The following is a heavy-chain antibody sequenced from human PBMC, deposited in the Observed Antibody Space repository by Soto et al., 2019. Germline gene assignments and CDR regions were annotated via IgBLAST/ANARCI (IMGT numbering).Heavy chain of an antibody. V-gene: IGHV3-30*04. Sequence: GGSLRLSCAASGFTFSSYAMHWVRQAPGKGLEWVAVISYDGSNKYYADSVKGRFTISRENSKHTLYLQMNSLRAEDMAVYYCARDAQQWWAYYFYGMDVWGQGTMVTVSS. D-gene: IGHD2-15*01. J-gene: IGHJ6*02. CDR2: ISYDGSNK. CDR3: ARDAQQWWAYYFYGMDV. CDR1: GFTFSSYA.